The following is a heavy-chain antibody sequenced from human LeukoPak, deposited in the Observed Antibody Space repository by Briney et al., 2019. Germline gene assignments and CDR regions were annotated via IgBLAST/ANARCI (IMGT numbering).Heavy chain of an antibody. V-gene: IGHV4-34*01. CDR1: GGSFSGYY. J-gene: IGHJ4*02. CDR2: INPRGST. Sequence: SETLSLTCGVYGGSFSGYYWSWIRQPPGKWLEWIGEINPRGSTNYNPSLKSRVTLSADTSKNQFSLTLNSVTAADTAVYYGARRRLGYYFDYWRQGTLVTVSS. CDR3: ARRRLGYYFDY. D-gene: IGHD5-24*01.